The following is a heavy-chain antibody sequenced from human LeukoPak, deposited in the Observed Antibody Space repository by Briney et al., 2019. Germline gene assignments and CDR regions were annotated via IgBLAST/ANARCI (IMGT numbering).Heavy chain of an antibody. CDR3: ARTVYEYFDY. Sequence: SGTLSLTCTVSGGSISSQYWSWIRQPPGKGLEWIGYIYDSGSSNYNPSLKSRVTISGDKSKTQLSLKLSSVTAADTDVYYCARTVYEYFDYWGQGTLVTVSS. CDR2: IYDSGSS. D-gene: IGHD2-8*01. J-gene: IGHJ4*02. CDR1: GGSISSQY. V-gene: IGHV4-59*11.